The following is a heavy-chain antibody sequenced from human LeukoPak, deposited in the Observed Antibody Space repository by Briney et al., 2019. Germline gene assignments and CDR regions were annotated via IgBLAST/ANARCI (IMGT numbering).Heavy chain of an antibody. CDR2: IYSSGAT. V-gene: IGHV4-39*01. CDR3: ARLITIFEVATSDAFDI. Sequence: SETLSLTCTVSGGSISSSDYYWGWIRQPPGKGLEWIGSIYSSGATYYNPSLNSRVTISVDRSKNQLSVKLTSVTAADTAVYYCARLITIFEVATSDAFDIRGPGTVVTVSS. CDR1: GGSISSSDYY. J-gene: IGHJ3*02. D-gene: IGHD3-3*01.